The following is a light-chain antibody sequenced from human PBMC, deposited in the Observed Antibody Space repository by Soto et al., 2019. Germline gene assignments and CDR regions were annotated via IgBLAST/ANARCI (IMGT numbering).Light chain of an antibody. J-gene: IGLJ2*01. V-gene: IGLV4-69*01. CDR2: LNSDGSH. CDR1: SGHSSYA. Sequence: QSVLTQSPSASASLGASVKLTCTLSSGHSSYAIAWHQQQPEKGPRYLMKLNSDGSHSKGGGIPDRFSGSSSGAERYLTISSLPSEDEADYYCQTWGTGIVVFGGGTKLTVL. CDR3: QTWGTGIVV.